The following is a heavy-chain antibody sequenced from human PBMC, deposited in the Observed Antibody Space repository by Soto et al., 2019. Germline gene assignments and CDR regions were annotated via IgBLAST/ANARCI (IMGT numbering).Heavy chain of an antibody. Sequence: QVQLVESGGGVVQPGRSLRLSCAASGFTFSSYAMHWVRQAPGKGLEWVAVISYDGRNKYYADSVKGRFTISRDNSKNTLYLQMNSLRDEDTAVYYCARSYDSSGYYHFDYWGQGTLVTVSS. CDR3: ARSYDSSGYYHFDY. D-gene: IGHD3-22*01. V-gene: IGHV3-30*04. J-gene: IGHJ4*02. CDR2: ISYDGRNK. CDR1: GFTFSSYA.